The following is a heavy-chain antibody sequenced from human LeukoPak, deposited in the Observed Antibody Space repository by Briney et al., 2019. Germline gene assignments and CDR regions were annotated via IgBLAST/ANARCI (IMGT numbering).Heavy chain of an antibody. D-gene: IGHD3-22*01. CDR2: IYTSGST. V-gene: IGHV4-61*02. CDR3: ARGGRYYDSSGYYSIDY. CDR1: GGSISSGSYY. Sequence: ASETLSLTCTVSGGSISSGSYYWSWIRQPAGKGLEWIGRIYTSGSTNYNPSLKSRVTISVDTSKNQFSLKLSSVTAADTAVYYCARGGRYYDSSGYYSIDYWGQGTLVTVSS. J-gene: IGHJ4*02.